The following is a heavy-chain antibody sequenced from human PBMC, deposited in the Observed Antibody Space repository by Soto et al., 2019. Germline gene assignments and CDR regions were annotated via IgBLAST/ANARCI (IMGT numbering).Heavy chain of an antibody. V-gene: IGHV4-30-4*01. CDR1: GGSISSGDYY. CDR2: LYYSGST. Sequence: QVQLQESGPGLVKPSQTLSLTCTVSGGSISSGDYYWSWIRQPPGKGLEWIGYLYYSGSTYYNPSLKSRVTISVDTSKNQFSLKLSSVTAADTAVYYCARVFRGRSIQLWLIDYWGQGTLVTVSS. D-gene: IGHD5-18*01. CDR3: ARVFRGRSIQLWLIDY. J-gene: IGHJ4*02.